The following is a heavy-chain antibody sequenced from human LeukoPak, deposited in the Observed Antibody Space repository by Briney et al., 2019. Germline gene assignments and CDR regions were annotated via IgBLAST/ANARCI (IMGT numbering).Heavy chain of an antibody. D-gene: IGHD6-19*01. CDR1: GFTFNNYW. J-gene: IGHJ4*02. CDR2: ITPDGSDR. CDR3: IPGGSAVSGIDY. V-gene: IGHV3-7*01. Sequence: GGSLRLSCAVSGFTFNNYWMSWVRQAPGKGLEWVANITPDGSDRYYVDSLKGRVTISRDNTKSSLYLQLNSLRAEDTAVYYCIPGGSAVSGIDYWGQGALVTVSS.